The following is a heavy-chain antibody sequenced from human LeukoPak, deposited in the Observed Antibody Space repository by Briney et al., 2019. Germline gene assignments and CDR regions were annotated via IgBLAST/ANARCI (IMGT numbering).Heavy chain of an antibody. D-gene: IGHD2-2*01. Sequence: PSETLSLTCTVSGGSISSYYWSWIRQPPGKGLEWIGYIYYSGSTNYNPSLKSRVTISVDTSKNQFSLKLSSVTAADTAVYYCASLGQTDCSTSCYDRYFDYWGQGTLVTVSS. CDR1: GGSISSYY. J-gene: IGHJ4*02. V-gene: IGHV4-59*12. CDR2: IYYSGST. CDR3: ASLGQTDCSTSCYDRYFDY.